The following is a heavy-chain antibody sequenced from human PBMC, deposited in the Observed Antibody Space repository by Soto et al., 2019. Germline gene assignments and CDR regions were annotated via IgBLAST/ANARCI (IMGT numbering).Heavy chain of an antibody. CDR2: INPSGGST. J-gene: IGHJ6*03. Sequence: ASVKVSCKASGYTFTSYYMHWVRQAPGRGLEWMGIINPSGGSTSYAQKFQGRVTITKDTSKNQVVLTMTNMDPVDTATYYCAHIPGSGQLLYSYYYYMDVWGKGTTVNVSS. CDR3: AHIPGSGQLLYSYYYYMDV. CDR1: GYTFTSYY. D-gene: IGHD3-10*01. V-gene: IGHV1-46*01.